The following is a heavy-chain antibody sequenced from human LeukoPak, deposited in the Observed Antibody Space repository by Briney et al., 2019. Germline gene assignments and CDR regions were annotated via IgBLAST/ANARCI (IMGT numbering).Heavy chain of an antibody. CDR3: ARDLCITTCSAFGY. D-gene: IGHD2-2*01. CDR1: GFTFSGYD. CDR2: ISSGGSII. J-gene: IGHJ4*02. Sequence: GGSLRLSCAASGFTFSGYDMNWVRQAPGKGLEWVSYISSGGSIIYYADSVKGRFTISRDNARNSLYLQMNSLKAEDTAVYYCARDLCITTCSAFGYWGQGTLVTVSS. V-gene: IGHV3-48*03.